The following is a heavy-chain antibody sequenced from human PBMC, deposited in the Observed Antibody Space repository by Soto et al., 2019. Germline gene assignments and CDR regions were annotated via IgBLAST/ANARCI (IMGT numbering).Heavy chain of an antibody. V-gene: IGHV3-48*03. Sequence: WGSLRLSCAASGFTFISYEINFFRHAPGKWLEWVSYISSSGSTIYYADSVKGRFTISRDNAKNSLYLQMNSLRAEDTAVYYCARSSSSGWSYYFDYWGQGTLVTVSS. CDR2: ISSSGSTI. CDR3: ARSSSSGWSYYFDY. CDR1: GFTFISYE. J-gene: IGHJ4*02. D-gene: IGHD6-19*01.